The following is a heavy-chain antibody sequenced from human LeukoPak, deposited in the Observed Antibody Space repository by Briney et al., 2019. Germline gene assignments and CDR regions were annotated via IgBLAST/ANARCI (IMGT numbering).Heavy chain of an antibody. CDR3: ARSGQLAYYYYMDV. Sequence: ASVKVSCKASGYTFTGYYMHWVRQAPGQGLEWMGWINPNSGGTNYAQKFQGRVTMTRDTSISTAYMELSRLRSDDTAVYYCARSGQLAYYYYMDVWGKGTTVTVSS. D-gene: IGHD6-6*01. CDR2: INPNSGGT. V-gene: IGHV1-2*02. CDR1: GYTFTGYY. J-gene: IGHJ6*03.